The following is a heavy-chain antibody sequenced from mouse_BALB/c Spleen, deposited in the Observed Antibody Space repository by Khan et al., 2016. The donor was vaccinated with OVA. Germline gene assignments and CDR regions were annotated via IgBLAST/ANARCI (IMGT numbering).Heavy chain of an antibody. CDR1: GYTFTNYG. CDR2: INTYTGEP. CDR3: ARVGYNGTMVY. V-gene: IGHV9-3-1*01. D-gene: IGHD2-14*01. Sequence: QIQLVQSGPELKKPGETVKISCKASGYTFTNYGMNWVKQAPGKGLKWMGWINTYTGEPTYAADFKGRFAFSLETSASTAYLQINNLKNEDTATYFCARVGYNGTMVYWGQGTSVTVSS. J-gene: IGHJ4*01.